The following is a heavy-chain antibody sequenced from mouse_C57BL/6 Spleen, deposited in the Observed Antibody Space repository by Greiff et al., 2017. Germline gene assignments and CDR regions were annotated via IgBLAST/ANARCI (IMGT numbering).Heavy chain of an antibody. Sequence: EVQLVESGGGLVKPGGSLKLSCAASGFTFSSYAMSWVRQTPEKRLEWVATISDGGSYTYYPDNVKGRFTISRDNAKNNLYLQMSHLKSEDTAMYYCARAVSYDYFDYWGQGTTLTVSS. V-gene: IGHV5-4*01. CDR1: GFTFSSYA. J-gene: IGHJ2*01. CDR2: ISDGGSYT. CDR3: ARAVSYDYFDY. D-gene: IGHD1-1*01.